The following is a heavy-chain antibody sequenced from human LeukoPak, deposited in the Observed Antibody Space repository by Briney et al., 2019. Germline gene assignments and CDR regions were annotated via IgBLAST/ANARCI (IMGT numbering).Heavy chain of an antibody. Sequence: GGSLRLSCAASGFTFSSYSMNWVRQAPGKGLEWVSVISGSGGSTYYADSVKGRFTISRDNSKNTLYVQMNSLRAEDTAVYYCAKGLGGTWIRHYFDYWGQGTLVTVSS. CDR1: GFTFSSYS. V-gene: IGHV3-23*01. CDR3: AKGLGGTWIRHYFDY. J-gene: IGHJ4*02. CDR2: ISGSGGST. D-gene: IGHD1-1*01.